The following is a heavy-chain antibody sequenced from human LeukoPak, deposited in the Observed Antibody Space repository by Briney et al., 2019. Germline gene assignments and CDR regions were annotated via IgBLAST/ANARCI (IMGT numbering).Heavy chain of an antibody. CDR1: GGSFSGYY. V-gene: IGHV4-34*01. D-gene: IGHD3-10*01. CDR2: INHSGST. J-gene: IGHJ6*03. Sequence: SETLSLTCAVYGGSFSGYYWSWIRQPPGKGLEWIGEINHSGSTNYNPSLKSRVTISVDTSKNQFSLKLSSVTAADTAVYYCARGGRSGSGSYYYYYYMDVWGKGTTVTISS. CDR3: ARGGRSGSGSYYYYYYMDV.